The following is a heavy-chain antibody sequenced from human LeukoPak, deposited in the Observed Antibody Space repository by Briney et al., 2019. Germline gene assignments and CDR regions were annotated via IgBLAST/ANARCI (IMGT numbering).Heavy chain of an antibody. CDR1: GGSISSYY. Sequence: SETLSLTCTVSGGSISSYYWSWIRQHPGKGLEWIGYIYYSGSTYSNPSLKSRVTISVDTSKNQFSLKLSSVTAADTAVYYRAREPYGDYGCFDPWGQGTLVTVSS. V-gene: IGHV4-59*12. D-gene: IGHD4-17*01. J-gene: IGHJ5*02. CDR2: IYYSGST. CDR3: AREPYGDYGCFDP.